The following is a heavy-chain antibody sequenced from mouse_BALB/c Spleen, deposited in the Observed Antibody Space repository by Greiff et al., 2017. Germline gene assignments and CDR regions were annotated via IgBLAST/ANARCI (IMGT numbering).Heavy chain of an antibody. CDR2: IYPGDGDT. Sequence: VQLQQSGAELARPGASVKLSCKASGYTFTSYWMQWVKQRPGQGLEWIGAIYPGDGDTRYTQKFKGKATLTADKSSSTAYMQLSSLTSDDSAVYFCARRVQDYFDYWGQGTTLTVSS. D-gene: IGHD2-14*01. V-gene: IGHV1-87*01. J-gene: IGHJ2*01. CDR1: GYTFTSYW. CDR3: ARRVQDYFDY.